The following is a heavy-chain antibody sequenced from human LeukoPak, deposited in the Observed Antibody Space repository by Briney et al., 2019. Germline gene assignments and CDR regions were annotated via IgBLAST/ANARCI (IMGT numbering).Heavy chain of an antibody. CDR2: IYYSGST. CDR1: GGSISSYY. Sequence: SETLSLTCTVSGGSISSYYWSWIRQPPGKGLEWIGYIYYSGSTNYNPSLKSRVTISVDTSKNQFSLKLSSVTAADTAVYYCARAGYSSSSYYFDYWGQGTLVTVSS. V-gene: IGHV4-59*01. D-gene: IGHD6-13*01. J-gene: IGHJ4*02. CDR3: ARAGYSSSSYYFDY.